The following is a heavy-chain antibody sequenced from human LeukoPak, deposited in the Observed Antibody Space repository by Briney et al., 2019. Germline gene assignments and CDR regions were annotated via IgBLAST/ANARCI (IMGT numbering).Heavy chain of an antibody. CDR1: GFTFSSYA. D-gene: IGHD5-18*01. J-gene: IGHJ3*02. Sequence: GGSLRLSCAASGFTFSSYAMHWVRQAPGKGLEWVAVISYDGSNKYYADSVKGRFTISRDNAKNSLYLQMNSMRAEDTAVYYCARVQQLWFDPSGGAFDIWGQGTMVTVSS. CDR2: ISYDGSNK. CDR3: ARVQQLWFDPSGGAFDI. V-gene: IGHV3-30-3*01.